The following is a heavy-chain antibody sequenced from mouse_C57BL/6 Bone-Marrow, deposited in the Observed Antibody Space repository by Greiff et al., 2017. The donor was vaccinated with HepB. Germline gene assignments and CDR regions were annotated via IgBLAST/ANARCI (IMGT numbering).Heavy chain of an antibody. V-gene: IGHV1-52*01. CDR3: ARSYYGNPFAY. D-gene: IGHD2-10*01. Sequence: QVQLQQSGAELVRPGSSVKLSCKASGYTFTSYWMHWVKQRPIQGLEWIGNIDPSDSETHYNQKFKDKATLTVDKSSSTAYMQLSSLTSEDSAVYYCARSYYGNPFAYWGQGTLVTVSA. CDR1: GYTFTSYW. J-gene: IGHJ3*01. CDR2: IDPSDSET.